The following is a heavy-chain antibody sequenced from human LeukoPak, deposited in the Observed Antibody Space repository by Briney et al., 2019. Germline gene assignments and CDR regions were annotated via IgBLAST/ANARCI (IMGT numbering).Heavy chain of an antibody. CDR1: GFTLSSYS. J-gene: IGHJ5*02. V-gene: IGHV3-48*04. CDR2: ISSSGSTI. Sequence: GGSLRLSCAASGFTLSSYSMNWVRQAPGKGLEWVSYISSSGSTISYADSVKGRFTISRDNAKNSLYLQMNNLRAEDTAIYYCARREYCSGGTCKGFDPWGQGTLVTVSS. CDR3: ARREYCSGGTCKGFDP. D-gene: IGHD2-15*01.